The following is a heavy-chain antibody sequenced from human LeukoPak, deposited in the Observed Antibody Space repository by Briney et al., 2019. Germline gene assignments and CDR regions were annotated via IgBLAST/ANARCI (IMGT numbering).Heavy chain of an antibody. D-gene: IGHD3-10*01. Sequence: PSETLSLTCTVSGGSISSRSYYWGWIRQPPGKGLEWIGNIYYSGSTYYHPSLKSRVTISVDTSKNQFSLNLSSVTAADTAVYYCAREWYGSGSYYYYYYYMDVWGKGTTVTISS. V-gene: IGHV4-39*07. CDR3: AREWYGSGSYYYYYYYMDV. J-gene: IGHJ6*03. CDR1: GGSISSRSYY. CDR2: IYYSGST.